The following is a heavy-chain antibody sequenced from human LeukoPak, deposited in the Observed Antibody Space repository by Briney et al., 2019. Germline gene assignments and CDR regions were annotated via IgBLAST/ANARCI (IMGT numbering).Heavy chain of an antibody. J-gene: IGHJ6*02. V-gene: IGHV4-59*08. Sequence: SETLSLTCTVSGGSISSYYWSWIRQPPGKGLEWIGYIYYSGSTNYNPSLKSRVTISVDTSKNQFSLKLSSVTAADTAVYYCARDPSITMVRGVKVNGMDVWGQGTTVTVSS. CDR1: GGSISSYY. CDR3: ARDPSITMVRGVKVNGMDV. D-gene: IGHD3-10*01. CDR2: IYYSGST.